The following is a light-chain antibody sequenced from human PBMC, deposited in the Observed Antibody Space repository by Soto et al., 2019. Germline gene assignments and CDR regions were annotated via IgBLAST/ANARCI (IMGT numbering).Light chain of an antibody. J-gene: IGKJ2*01. CDR3: QEYKTGPGYN. CDR1: QSVGRW. CDR2: KTS. Sequence: DIQMTQSPSTLSASVGDRVTITCRASQSVGRWLAWYQQKPGKAPELLIYKTSTLERGVPSRFSGSGSGTELTLTISSLQPDDFATYYCQEYKTGPGYNFGQGTRLEIK. V-gene: IGKV1-5*03.